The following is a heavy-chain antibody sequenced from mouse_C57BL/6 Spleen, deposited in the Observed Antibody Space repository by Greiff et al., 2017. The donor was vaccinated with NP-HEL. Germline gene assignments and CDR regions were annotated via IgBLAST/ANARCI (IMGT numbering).Heavy chain of an antibody. D-gene: IGHD1-1*01. Sequence: VQLQQSGPELVKPGASVKISCKASGYTFTDYYMNWVKQSHGKSLEWIGDINPNNGGTSYNQKFKGKATLTVDKSSSTAYMELRSLTSEDSAVYYCAREGTTVVTPDWYFDVWGTGTTVTVSS. J-gene: IGHJ1*03. CDR2: INPNNGGT. CDR1: GYTFTDYY. CDR3: AREGTTVVTPDWYFDV. V-gene: IGHV1-26*01.